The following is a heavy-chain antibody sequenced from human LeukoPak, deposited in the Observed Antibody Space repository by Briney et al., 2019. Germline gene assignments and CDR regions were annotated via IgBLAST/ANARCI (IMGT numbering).Heavy chain of an antibody. Sequence: GGSLRLSCAASGFTFSSYWMTWVRQAPGKGLEWVGFIRSKAYGGTTEYAASVKGRFTMSRDDSKSIAYLQVNSLKTEDTAVYYCSRGSGSYYYWGQGTQVTVSS. CDR3: SRGSGSYYY. CDR1: GFTFSSYW. CDR2: IRSKAYGGTT. D-gene: IGHD1-26*01. V-gene: IGHV3-49*04. J-gene: IGHJ4*02.